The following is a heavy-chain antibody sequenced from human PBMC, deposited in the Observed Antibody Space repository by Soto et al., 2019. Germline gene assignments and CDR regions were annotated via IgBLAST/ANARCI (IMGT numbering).Heavy chain of an antibody. Sequence: EVQLEEAGGDLVQPGGSLRLSCAASGFTLSAYWMTWVRQAPGKGLEWVANINRDGSKKSYLDSVRGRFTISRNNVGNTLYHQMDSQRADDTALDYGARDVSPGSISLYLDAFDIWGQGTMVTVSS. D-gene: IGHD3-10*01. J-gene: IGHJ3*02. CDR2: INRDGSKK. CDR3: ARDVSPGSISLYLDAFDI. CDR1: GFTLSAYW. V-gene: IGHV3-7*05.